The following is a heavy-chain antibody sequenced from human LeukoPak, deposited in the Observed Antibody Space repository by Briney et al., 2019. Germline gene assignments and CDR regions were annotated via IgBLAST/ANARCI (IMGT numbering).Heavy chain of an antibody. CDR3: ARGTLNIPGEHVAFDY. J-gene: IGHJ4*02. Sequence: PGGSLRLSCAASGFTFSRYSMNWVRQAPGKGLEWGSYISTSRSDIQYAGSVKGRFTIYRHNPKNSLYLQMNSLRAEDTAVYYCARGTLNIPGEHVAFDYWGQGTLVTVSS. CDR1: GFTFSRYS. CDR2: ISTSRSDI. D-gene: IGHD1-14*01. V-gene: IGHV3-21*01.